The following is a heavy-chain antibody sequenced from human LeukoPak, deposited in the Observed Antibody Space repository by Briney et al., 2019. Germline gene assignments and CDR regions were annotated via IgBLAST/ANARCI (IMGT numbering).Heavy chain of an antibody. CDR3: AKSLGEDSDFWSAYQGYFDY. J-gene: IGHJ4*02. Sequence: PGGSLRLSCAASGFTFRSYAMSWVRRAPGKGLEWVSSISGSGDSTYYADSVKGRFTISRDNSKNTLYLQMNSLRAEDAAVYYCAKSLGEDSDFWSAYQGYFDYWGQGTLVAVSS. V-gene: IGHV3-23*01. CDR2: ISGSGDST. D-gene: IGHD3-3*01. CDR1: GFTFRSYA.